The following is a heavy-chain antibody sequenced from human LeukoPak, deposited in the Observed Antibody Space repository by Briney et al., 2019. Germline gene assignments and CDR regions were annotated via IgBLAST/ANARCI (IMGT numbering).Heavy chain of an antibody. D-gene: IGHD3-22*01. V-gene: IGHV3-7*03. CDR2: IKQDGSEK. Sequence: GGSLRLSCAASGFTFSSYWMSWVRQAPGKGLEWVANIKQDGSEKYYVDSVKGRFTISRDNAKNSLYLQMNSLRAEDTAVYYCASADSPDAFDIWGQGTMVTVSS. CDR3: ASADSPDAFDI. CDR1: GFTFSSYW. J-gene: IGHJ3*02.